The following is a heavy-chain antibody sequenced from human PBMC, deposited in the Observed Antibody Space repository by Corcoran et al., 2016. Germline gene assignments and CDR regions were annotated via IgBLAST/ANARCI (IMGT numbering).Heavy chain of an antibody. V-gene: IGHV1-2*02. J-gene: IGHJ4*02. CDR1: GYTFTGYY. Sequence: QVQLVQSGAEVKKPGASVKVSCKASGYTFTGYYMHWVRQAPGQGLEWMGWINPNSGGTNYAQKFQGRVTMTRDTSISTAYMELSRLGSDDTAVYYWARLSSLDSSGYYYAGRGKYYFDYWGQGTLVTVSS. CDR3: ARLSSLDSSGYYYAGRGKYYFDY. D-gene: IGHD3-22*01. CDR2: INPNSGGT.